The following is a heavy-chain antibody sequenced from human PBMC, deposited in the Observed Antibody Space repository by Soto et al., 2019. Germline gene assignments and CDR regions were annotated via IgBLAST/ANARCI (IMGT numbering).Heavy chain of an antibody. V-gene: IGHV3-33*01. J-gene: IGHJ4*02. CDR2: IWYDGSNK. CDR1: GFTFSSYG. D-gene: IGHD4-4*01. CDR3: ERDSRTLMTTRSFLDY. Sequence: PGGSLRLSFAASGFTFSSYGMQWVRQAPGKGLEWVAVIWYDGSNKYYADSVKGRFTISRDNSKNTPYLKMNRLRAEDTDVYYCERDSRTLMTTRSFLDYWGQGTLVTVSS.